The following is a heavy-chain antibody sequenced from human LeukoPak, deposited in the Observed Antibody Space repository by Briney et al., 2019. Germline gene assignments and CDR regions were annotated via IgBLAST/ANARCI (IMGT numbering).Heavy chain of an antibody. V-gene: IGHV1-18*01. CDR3: ARLAVAGTYYYYMDV. D-gene: IGHD6-19*01. Sequence: ASVTVSCMASGYTFTSYGISWPRQAPGQGLEWMGWISAYNGNTNYAQKLQGRVTMTTDTSTSTAYMELRSLRSDDTAVYYCARLAVAGTYYYYMDVWGKGTTVTISS. CDR2: ISAYNGNT. J-gene: IGHJ6*03. CDR1: GYTFTSYG.